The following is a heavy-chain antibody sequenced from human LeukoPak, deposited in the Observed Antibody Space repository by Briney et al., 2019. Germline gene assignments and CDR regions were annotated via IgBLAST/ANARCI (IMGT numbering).Heavy chain of an antibody. Sequence: GRSLRLSCAASGFTFNRYGMHWVRQAPGKGLEWVATIEYDGNKKYYGDSVKGRFTITRDNSKNTLSLEMNSLRPEDTALYKCVKDRAFNTNWLGVFDIWGQGTMVTVSP. J-gene: IGHJ3*02. CDR2: IEYDGNKK. D-gene: IGHD1-1*01. V-gene: IGHV3-30*18. CDR1: GFTFNRYG. CDR3: VKDRAFNTNWLGVFDI.